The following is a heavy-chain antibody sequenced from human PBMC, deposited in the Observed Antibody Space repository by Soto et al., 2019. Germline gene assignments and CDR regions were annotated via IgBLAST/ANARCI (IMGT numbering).Heavy chain of an antibody. D-gene: IGHD2-15*01. CDR3: AKDGPDVFFSGGRCYFDY. V-gene: IGHV3-9*01. J-gene: IGHJ4*02. Sequence: EVQLVESGGGLVQPGRSLRLSCAASGFTFDDYAMHWVRRVPGKGLEWVSSISWNSNIIGYADSVKGRFTNSRDHAKNSLYLQMNSRRPEETALYYCAKDGPDVFFSGGRCYFDYWDRGTLVTVSS. CDR2: ISWNSNII. CDR1: GFTFDDYA.